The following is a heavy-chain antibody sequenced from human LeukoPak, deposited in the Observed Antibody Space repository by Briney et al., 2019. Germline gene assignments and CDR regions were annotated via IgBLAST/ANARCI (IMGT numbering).Heavy chain of an antibody. CDR3: ARDGVATNDWQPDH. Sequence: GGSLRLSCAASGFTFSSYAMTWVRQAPGKGLEWVSSISSSGGNTHYADSVKGRFIISRDTSRDTLYLQMHSLRAEDTALYYCARDGVATNDWQPDHWGQGTLVTVSS. CDR2: ISSSGGNT. D-gene: IGHD5-24*01. J-gene: IGHJ4*02. V-gene: IGHV3-23*01. CDR1: GFTFSSYA.